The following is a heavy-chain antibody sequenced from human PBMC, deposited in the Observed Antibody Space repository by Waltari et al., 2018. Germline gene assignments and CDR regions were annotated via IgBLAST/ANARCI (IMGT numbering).Heavy chain of an antibody. J-gene: IGHJ2*01. CDR3: ARLIAARRSPWYFDL. D-gene: IGHD6-6*01. V-gene: IGHV4-34*01. CDR1: GGSFSGYY. CDR2: INHSGST. Sequence: QVQLQQWGAGLLKPSETLSLTCAVYGGSFSGYYWSWIRQPPGKGLEWIGEINHSGSTNYNPSLKSRVTISVDTSKNQFSLKLSSVTAADTAVYYCARLIAARRSPWYFDLWGRGTLVTVSS.